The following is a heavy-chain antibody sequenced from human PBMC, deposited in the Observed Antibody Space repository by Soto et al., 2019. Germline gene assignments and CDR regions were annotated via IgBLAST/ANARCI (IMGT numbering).Heavy chain of an antibody. V-gene: IGHV4-59*01. CDR3: ARERSRPNPPHYDFWSGYYNDYYGMDV. D-gene: IGHD3-3*01. Sequence: SSETPSLTRTVSCGSISSYYWSWIRPPPGKGLEGIGYIYCSGSTNYNPSLKSRVTISVDTSKNQFSLKLSSVTAADTAVYYCARERSRPNPPHYDFWSGYYNDYYGMDVWGQGTTVTVSS. CDR2: IYCSGST. J-gene: IGHJ6*02. CDR1: CGSISSYY.